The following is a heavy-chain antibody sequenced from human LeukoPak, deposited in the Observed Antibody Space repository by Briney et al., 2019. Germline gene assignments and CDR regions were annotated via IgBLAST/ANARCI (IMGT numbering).Heavy chain of an antibody. J-gene: IGHJ3*02. CDR2: ISSSSSYI. D-gene: IGHD6-6*01. CDR1: GFTFSIYT. Sequence: GGSLRLSCAASGFTFSIYTMNWVRQAPGKGLEWVSSISSSSSYIYYADSVKGRFTISRDNAKNSLYLQVNSLRAEDTAVYYCARVPYPYSSSSDAFDIWGQGTMVTVSS. V-gene: IGHV3-21*01. CDR3: ARVPYPYSSSSDAFDI.